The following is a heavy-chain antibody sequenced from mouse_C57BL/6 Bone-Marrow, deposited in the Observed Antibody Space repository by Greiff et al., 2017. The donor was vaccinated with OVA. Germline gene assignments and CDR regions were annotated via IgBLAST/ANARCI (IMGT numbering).Heavy chain of an antibody. Sequence: VQLQQSRAELARPGASVKLSCKASGYTFTSYGISWVKQRTGQGLEWIGEIYPRSGNTYYNEKFKGKATLTADKSSSTAYMELRSLTSEDSAVYFCYYGSSLYAMDYWGQGTSVTVSS. CDR2: IYPRSGNT. CDR1: GYTFTSYG. V-gene: IGHV1-81*01. CDR3: YYGSSLYAMDY. J-gene: IGHJ4*01. D-gene: IGHD1-1*01.